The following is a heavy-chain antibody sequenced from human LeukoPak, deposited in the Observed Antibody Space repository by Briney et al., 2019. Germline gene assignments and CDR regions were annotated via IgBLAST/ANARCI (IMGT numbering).Heavy chain of an antibody. J-gene: IGHJ4*02. CDR3: SRVTPNFDY. V-gene: IGHV3-11*05. CDR1: GFSVSDYY. D-gene: IGHD2-15*01. Sequence: GGSLRSSCAASGFSVSDYYMSWIRQAPGKGLEWVSYISPGSTSTDYADSVKGQFTISRDNAKNSLYLQMNSLRTEDTAVYYCSRVTPNFDYWGQGTLVTVSS. CDR2: ISPGSTST.